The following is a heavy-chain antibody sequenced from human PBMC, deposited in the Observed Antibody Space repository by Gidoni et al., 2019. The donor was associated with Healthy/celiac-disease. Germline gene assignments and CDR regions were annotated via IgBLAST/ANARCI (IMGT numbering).Heavy chain of an antibody. D-gene: IGHD3-22*01. CDR2: IKSKTDGGTT. CDR3: RYRTREIVVVIRGAFDI. V-gene: IGHV3-15*01. Sequence: EVQLVESGGGVVKPGGSLRLACAASGVTFRNAWMSWVRQAPGKGLEWVGRIKSKTDGGTTDYAAPVKGRFTISRDDSKNTLYLQMNSLKTEDTAVYYCRYRTREIVVVIRGAFDIWGQGTMVTVSS. J-gene: IGHJ3*02. CDR1: GVTFRNAW.